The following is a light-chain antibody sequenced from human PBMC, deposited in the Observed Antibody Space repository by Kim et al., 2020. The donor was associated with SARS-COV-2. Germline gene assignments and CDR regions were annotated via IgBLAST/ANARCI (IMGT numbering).Light chain of an antibody. CDR1: NIGSKS. CDR3: QVWDTSSDHWV. CDR2: YDS. V-gene: IGLV3-21*04. Sequence: SYELTQPPSVSVAPGKTARITCGGNNIGSKSVYWYQQKPGQAPVLVIYYDSDRPSGIPERFSGSNSGNTATLTISRVEAGDEADYYCQVWDTSSDHWVFG. J-gene: IGLJ3*02.